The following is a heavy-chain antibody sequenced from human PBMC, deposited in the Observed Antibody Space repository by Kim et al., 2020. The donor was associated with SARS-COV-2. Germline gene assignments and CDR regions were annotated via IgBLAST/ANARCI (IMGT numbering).Heavy chain of an antibody. V-gene: IGHV4-30-2*01. J-gene: IGHJ3*02. Sequence: SETLSLTCAVSGASISSGGYSWSWIRQPPGQGLEWIGYIYHSGSTFYNPSLKSRVAISVDTSKNQFSLKLTSVTAADTAMYYCARGGYGSGSSCYNHDAFEIWGQGTMVTVSS. CDR2: IYHSGST. CDR3: ARGGYGSGSSCYNHDAFEI. D-gene: IGHD2-15*01. CDR1: GASISSGGYS.